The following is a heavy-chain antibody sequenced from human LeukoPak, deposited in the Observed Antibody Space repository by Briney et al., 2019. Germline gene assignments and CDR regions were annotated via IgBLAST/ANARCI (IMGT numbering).Heavy chain of an antibody. D-gene: IGHD6-13*01. J-gene: IGHJ4*02. CDR1: GGTFSSYT. CDR3: ARGIAAAGPPEY. Sequence: SVKVSCKASGGTFSSYTISWVRPAPGQGLEWMGRIIPILGIANYAQKFQDRVTITPDKSTSTAYMELSSLRSEDTAVYYCARGIAAAGPPEYWGQGTLVTVSS. V-gene: IGHV1-69*02. CDR2: IIPILGIA.